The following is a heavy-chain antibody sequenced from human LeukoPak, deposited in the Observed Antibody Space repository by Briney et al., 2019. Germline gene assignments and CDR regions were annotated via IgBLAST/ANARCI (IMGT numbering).Heavy chain of an antibody. CDR1: GYTFTSYD. J-gene: IGHJ5*02. CDR3: ARLRVGATRNWFDP. V-gene: IGHV1-8*03. D-gene: IGHD1-26*01. Sequence: ASVKVSCKASGYTFTSYDINWVRQATGQGLEWMGWMNPNSGNTGYAQKFQGRVTITRNTSISTACMELSSLRSEDTAVYYCARLRVGATRNWFDPWGQGTLVTVSS. CDR2: MNPNSGNT.